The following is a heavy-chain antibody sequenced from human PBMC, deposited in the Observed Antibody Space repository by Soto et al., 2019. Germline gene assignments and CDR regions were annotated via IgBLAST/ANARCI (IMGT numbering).Heavy chain of an antibody. D-gene: IGHD2-2*01. V-gene: IGHV1-69*13. CDR1: GGTFGSYA. CDR3: ARSGYCSSTSCSSTNYYYYGMDV. CDR2: IIPIFGTA. Sequence: GASVKVSCKASGGTFGSYAISWVRQAPGQGLEWMGGIIPIFGTANYAQKFQGRVTITADESTSTAYMELSSLRSEDTAVYYCARSGYCSSTSCSSTNYYYYGMDVWGQGTTVTVSS. J-gene: IGHJ6*02.